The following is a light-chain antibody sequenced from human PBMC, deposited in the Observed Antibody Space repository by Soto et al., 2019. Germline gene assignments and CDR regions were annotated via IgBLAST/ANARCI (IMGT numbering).Light chain of an antibody. Sequence: DIVLTQSPGTLSLSPGERATLSCRASKSVSSSYLAWYQQKPGQAPRLLIYGASSRATGIPDRFSGSGSGTDFTLTISVLEPEDFAVYDCQHYGSSTRFTFGPGTKVDIK. CDR1: KSVSSSY. CDR3: QHYGSSTRFT. V-gene: IGKV3-20*01. J-gene: IGKJ3*01. CDR2: GAS.